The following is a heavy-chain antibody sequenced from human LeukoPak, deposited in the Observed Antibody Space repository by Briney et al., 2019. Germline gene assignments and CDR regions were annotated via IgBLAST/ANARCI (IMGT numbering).Heavy chain of an antibody. V-gene: IGHV3-23*01. CDR1: GFTFSSYA. Sequence: GGSLRLSCAASGFTFSSYAMSWVRQAPGNGLEWVSVNSGSGGSTYYADSVKGRFTISRDNSKNTLYLQMNSLRAEDTAVYYCAKEASGELATSDYWGQGTLVTVSS. D-gene: IGHD1-26*01. CDR3: AKEASGELATSDY. CDR2: NSGSGGST. J-gene: IGHJ4*02.